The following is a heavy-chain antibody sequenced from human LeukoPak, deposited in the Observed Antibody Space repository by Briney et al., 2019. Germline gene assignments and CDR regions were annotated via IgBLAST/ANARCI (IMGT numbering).Heavy chain of an antibody. V-gene: IGHV4-59*08. CDR1: GGSISSYY. D-gene: IGHD6-19*01. J-gene: IGHJ1*01. Sequence: SETLSLTCTVSGGSISSYYWSWIRQPPGKGLEWIGYIYYSGSTNYNPSLKSRVTISVDTSKNQFSLKLSSVTAADTAVYYCARLIPVAGKQYFQHWGQGTLVTVSS. CDR3: ARLIPVAGKQYFQH. CDR2: IYYSGST.